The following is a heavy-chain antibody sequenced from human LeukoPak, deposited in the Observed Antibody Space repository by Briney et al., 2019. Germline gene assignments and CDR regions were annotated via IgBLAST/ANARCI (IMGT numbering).Heavy chain of an antibody. CDR2: ISPNSGDT. CDR3: ARELGRNAFDV. CDR1: GYTFSDNH. D-gene: IGHD7-27*01. V-gene: IGHV1-2*02. J-gene: IGHJ3*01. Sequence: GASVKVSCKASGYTFSDNHMYWIRQAPGQWLECMGWISPNSGDTNYAQKFQGRITMTGDTSISTGYMELSSLRSDDTAIYFCARELGRNAFDVWGQGTLVTVSS.